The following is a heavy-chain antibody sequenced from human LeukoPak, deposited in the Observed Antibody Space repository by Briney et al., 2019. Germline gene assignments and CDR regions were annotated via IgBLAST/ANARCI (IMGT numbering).Heavy chain of an antibody. J-gene: IGHJ4*02. D-gene: IGHD1-26*01. CDR3: AKGPVSAIVGATTLDY. V-gene: IGHV3-23*01. CDR1: GFTFCNYA. CDR2: FSGSTGST. Sequence: GGCLRLSRAASGFTFCNYAMNLVRQAPGKGVGWGLLFSGSTGSTYYADSVKGRFSISRDNSKNTVYLQMNSLRVEDTAVYYCAKGPVSAIVGATTLDYWGQGTLVTVSS.